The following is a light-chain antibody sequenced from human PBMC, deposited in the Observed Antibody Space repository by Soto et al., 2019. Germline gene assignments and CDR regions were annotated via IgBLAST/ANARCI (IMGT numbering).Light chain of an antibody. V-gene: IGLV2-14*01. CDR2: DVS. CDR1: SSDVGSYNR. CDR3: NSYTGSSTLDV. Sequence: QSVLTQPASVSGSPGQSIAISCTGTSSDVGSYNRVSWYQQHPGKAPKLMIYDVSHRPSGVSDRFSGSKSGNTASLTISGLQAEDEADYYCNSYTGSSTLDVFGTGTKLTVL. J-gene: IGLJ1*01.